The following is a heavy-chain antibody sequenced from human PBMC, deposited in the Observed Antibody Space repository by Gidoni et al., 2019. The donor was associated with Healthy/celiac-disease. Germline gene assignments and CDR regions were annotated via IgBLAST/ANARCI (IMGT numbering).Heavy chain of an antibody. V-gene: IGHV3-21*01. CDR3: ARVRVLGVSDAFDI. CDR2: ISSSSSYI. J-gene: IGHJ3*02. D-gene: IGHD3-10*01. CDR1: GFPFSSYS. Sequence: EVQLVESGGGLVKPGGSLRLSCAASGFPFSSYSMNWVRQAPGKGLEWVSSISSSSSYIYYADSVKGRFTISRDNAKNSLYLQMNSLRAEDTAVYYCARVRVLGVSDAFDIWGQGTMVTVSS.